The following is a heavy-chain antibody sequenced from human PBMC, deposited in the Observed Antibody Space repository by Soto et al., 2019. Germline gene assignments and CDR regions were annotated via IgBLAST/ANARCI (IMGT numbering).Heavy chain of an antibody. CDR1: GFTFSSYS. CDR2: ISSSSSTI. J-gene: IGHJ4*02. Sequence: EVQLVESGGGLVQPGGSLRLSCAASGFTFSSYSMNWVRQAPGKGLEWVSYISSSSSTIYYADSVKGRFTISRDNAKNSRYLQMNSLRAEDTAVYYCARDLTGGSYPLPNDYWGQGTLVTVSS. V-gene: IGHV3-48*01. CDR3: ARDLTGGSYPLPNDY. D-gene: IGHD1-26*01.